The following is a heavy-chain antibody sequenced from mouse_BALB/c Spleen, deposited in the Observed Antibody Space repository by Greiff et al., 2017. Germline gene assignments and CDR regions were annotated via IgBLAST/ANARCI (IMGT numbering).Heavy chain of an antibody. Sequence: DVMLVESGGDLVKPGGSLKLSCAASGFTFSSYGMSWVRQTPDKRLEWVATISSGGSYTYYPDSVKGRFTISRDNAKNTLYLQMSSLKSEDTAMYYCARAHYYGYGFAYWGQGTLVTVSA. D-gene: IGHD1-2*01. CDR1: GFTFSSYG. J-gene: IGHJ3*01. CDR2: ISSGGSYT. CDR3: ARAHYYGYGFAY. V-gene: IGHV5-6*02.